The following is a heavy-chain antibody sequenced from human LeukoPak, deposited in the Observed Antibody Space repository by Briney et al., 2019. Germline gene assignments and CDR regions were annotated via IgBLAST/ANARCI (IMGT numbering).Heavy chain of an antibody. CDR1: GFTFSSYA. V-gene: IGHV3-23*01. J-gene: IGHJ4*02. D-gene: IGHD2/OR15-2a*01. CDR2: ISGSGGST. Sequence: GGSLRLSCGASGFTFSSYAMSWVRQAPGKGLDWVEGISGSGGSTYYADSVKGRFTISRDNSKKPLYLQMNSRGAEDTAVYYCAKDRNSWPTNFDSWGQGTLVTVSA. CDR3: AKDRNSWPTNFDS.